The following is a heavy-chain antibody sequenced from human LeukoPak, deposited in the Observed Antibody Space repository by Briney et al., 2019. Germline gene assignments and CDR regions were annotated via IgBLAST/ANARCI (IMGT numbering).Heavy chain of an antibody. CDR3: AGAMAAVAGPWFDP. CDR1: GGSISSGGYS. V-gene: IGHV4-30-2*01. J-gene: IGHJ5*02. D-gene: IGHD6-19*01. Sequence: SETLSLTCAVSGGSISSGGYSWSWIRQPPVKGLEWIGYIYHSGSTYYNPSLKSRVTISVDRSKNQFSLKLSSVTAADTAVYYCAGAMAAVAGPWFDPWGQGTLVTVSS. CDR2: IYHSGST.